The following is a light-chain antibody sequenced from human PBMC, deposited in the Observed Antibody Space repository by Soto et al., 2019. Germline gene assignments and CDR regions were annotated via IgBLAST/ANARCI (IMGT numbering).Light chain of an antibody. CDR3: QHYGTFSRT. CDR1: QSVSSN. V-gene: IGKV3D-15*01. Sequence: EIVMTQSPATLSVSPGERATLSCRASQSVSSNLSWYQQKPGQAPRLLIYDASNRATGIPARFSGSGSGTDFTLTIRRLEPEDFSVYYCQHYGTFSRTFGQGTKVDIK. J-gene: IGKJ1*01. CDR2: DAS.